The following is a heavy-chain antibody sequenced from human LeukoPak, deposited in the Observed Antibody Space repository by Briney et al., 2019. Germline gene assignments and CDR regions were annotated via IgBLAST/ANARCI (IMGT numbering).Heavy chain of an antibody. D-gene: IGHD3-16*01. CDR3: GRDVERGGPIWNYYTMDV. J-gene: IGHJ6*02. CDR2: IYYSGST. V-gene: IGHV4-39*02. Sequence: SETLSLTCTVSGGSISSSSYYWGWIRQPPGKGLEWIGSIYYSGSTYYNPFLKSRVTISVDTSKNQFSLKLSSVTAADTAVFYCGRDVERGGPIWNYYTMDVWGQGTTVTVSS. CDR1: GGSISSSSYY.